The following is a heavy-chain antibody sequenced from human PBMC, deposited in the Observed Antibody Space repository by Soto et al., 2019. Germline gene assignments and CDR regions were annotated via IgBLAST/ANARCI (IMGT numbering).Heavy chain of an antibody. CDR2: ISYTGST. CDR3: ATTGGSGTPGDY. CDR1: GGSVSSGDYY. Sequence: QVHLQESGPGLVKPSQTLSLNCTVSGGSVSSGDYYWTWIRQHPGKGLEWIGYISYTGSTYYNPSFGSRISISVDTSRTNSSLRFHPVTAADTAVYYCATTGGSGTPGDYWGQGTLVTVSS. V-gene: IGHV4-31*03. D-gene: IGHD2-8*02. J-gene: IGHJ4*02.